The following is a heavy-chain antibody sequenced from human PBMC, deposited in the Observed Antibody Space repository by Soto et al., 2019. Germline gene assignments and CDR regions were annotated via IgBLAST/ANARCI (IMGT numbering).Heavy chain of an antibody. J-gene: IGHJ4*02. CDR1: GGSFSGYY. D-gene: IGHD4-17*01. CDR3: ARVRVVYGGNQNGGGFDY. V-gene: IGHV4-34*01. CDR2: INHSGST. Sequence: LTCAVYGGSFSGYYWSWIRQPPGKGLEWIGEINHSGSTNYNPSLKSRVTISVDTSKNHFSLKLSSVTAADTAVYYCARVRVVYGGNQNGGGFDYWGQGTLVTVSS.